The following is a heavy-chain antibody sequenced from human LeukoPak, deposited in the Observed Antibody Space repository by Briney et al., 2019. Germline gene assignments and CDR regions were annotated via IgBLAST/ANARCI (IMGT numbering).Heavy chain of an antibody. Sequence: SVKVSCKASGGTFSSYAISWVRQAPGQGLGWMGGIIPIFGTANYAQKFQGRVTITADESTSTAYMELSSLRSEDTAVYYCASPRYSSGWYYFDYWGQGTLVTVSS. CDR2: IIPIFGTA. V-gene: IGHV1-69*13. CDR1: GGTFSSYA. J-gene: IGHJ4*02. D-gene: IGHD6-19*01. CDR3: ASPRYSSGWYYFDY.